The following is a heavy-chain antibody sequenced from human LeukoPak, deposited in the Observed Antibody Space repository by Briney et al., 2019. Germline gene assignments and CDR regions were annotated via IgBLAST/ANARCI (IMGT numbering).Heavy chain of an antibody. CDR2: MNPNSGNT. J-gene: IGHJ4*02. CDR3: ARAGRDYYYDSSGYDY. D-gene: IGHD3-22*01. CDR1: GYTFTSYD. Sequence: ASVKVSCKASGYTFTSYDINWVRQATGQGLEWMGWMNPNSGNTGYAQKFQGRVTMTRNTSISTAYMELSSLRSEDTAVHYCARAGRDYYYDSSGYDYWGQGTLVTVSS. V-gene: IGHV1-8*01.